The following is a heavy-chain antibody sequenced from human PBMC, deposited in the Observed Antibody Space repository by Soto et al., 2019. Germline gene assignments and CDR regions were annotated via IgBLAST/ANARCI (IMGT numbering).Heavy chain of an antibody. CDR1: GYIFTTYG. Sequence: QIKLVQSGGEMERPGASVTVSCEASGYIFTTYGLSWVRQTPAHGLEWMGWISADSGYTQYAQFLQGRVTMTRDTSTNTGYMELRELTSDDTGIYYCARDRPPGSLYGMDAWGQGTAVTVSS. CDR3: ARDRPPGSLYGMDA. V-gene: IGHV1-18*01. J-gene: IGHJ6*02. CDR2: ISADSGYT.